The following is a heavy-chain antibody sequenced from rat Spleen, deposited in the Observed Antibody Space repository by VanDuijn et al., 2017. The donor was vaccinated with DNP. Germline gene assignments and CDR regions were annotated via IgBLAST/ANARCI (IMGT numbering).Heavy chain of an antibody. D-gene: IGHD1-11*01. CDR2: ITNTGGST. V-gene: IGHV5-31*01. CDR1: GFTFNNYW. CDR3: AKGPNYGGWSDYFDY. Sequence: EVQLVESGGGLVQPGRSLKLSCVASGFTFNNYWMTWIRQAPGKGLEWVASITNTGGSTYYPDSVKGRFTISRDNAKSTLYLQMSKVGSEDTAIYYCAKGPNYGGWSDYFDYWGQGVMVTVSS. J-gene: IGHJ2*01.